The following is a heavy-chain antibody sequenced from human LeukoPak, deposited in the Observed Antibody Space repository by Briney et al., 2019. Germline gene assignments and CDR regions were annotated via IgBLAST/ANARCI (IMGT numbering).Heavy chain of an antibody. CDR2: ISGSGDST. V-gene: IGHV3-23*01. CDR3: EKPRLTGTTLSPFEY. CDR1: ACTFSSYA. D-gene: IGHD1-1*01. J-gene: IGHJ4*02. Sequence: GGSLRLSCAASACTFSSYAMSWVRQAPGKGLEWVSAISGSGDSTYYADSVKGRFTISRDNSKNTLYLQMNSLRAADTAVYYCEKPRLTGTTLSPFEYWGQGTLVTVSS.